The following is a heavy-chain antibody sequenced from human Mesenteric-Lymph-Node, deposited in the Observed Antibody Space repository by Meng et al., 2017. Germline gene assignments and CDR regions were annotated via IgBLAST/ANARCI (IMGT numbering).Heavy chain of an antibody. J-gene: IGHJ4*02. CDR2: ISAYNGNT. Sequence: ASVKVSCKDSGYTFTSYGISWVRQAPGQGLEWMGWISAYNGNTNYAQKLQGRVTMTTDTSTSTAYMELRSLRSDDTAVYYCARDDLYYYGSGSPYYFDYWGQGTLVTVSS. CDR3: ARDDLYYYGSGSPYYFDY. CDR1: GYTFTSYG. D-gene: IGHD3-10*01. V-gene: IGHV1-18*01.